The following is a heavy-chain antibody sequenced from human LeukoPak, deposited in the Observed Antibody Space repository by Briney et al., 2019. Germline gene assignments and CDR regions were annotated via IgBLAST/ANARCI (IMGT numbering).Heavy chain of an antibody. CDR2: ISAYNGNT. CDR1: GYTFTSYG. J-gene: IGHJ4*02. V-gene: IGHV1-18*01. D-gene: IGHD1-26*01. CDR3: ARSTFSRYSGSYSPLDY. Sequence: ASVKVSCKASGYTFTSYGMSWVRQAPGQGREWMGWISAYNGNTNYAQKLQGRVTMTTDTSTSTAYMELRRLRSDDTAVYYCARSTFSRYSGSYSPLDYWGQGTLVTVSS.